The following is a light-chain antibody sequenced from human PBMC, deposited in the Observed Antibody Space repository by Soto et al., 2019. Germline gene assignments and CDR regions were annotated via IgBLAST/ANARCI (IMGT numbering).Light chain of an antibody. CDR2: AVR. Sequence: QSALTQPHSVSGSPGPSVTISGTGTNSDVGHYNSVSWYQQLPGKAPKIIISAVRQRPSGVPDRFSGSKSGNTASLTISGLQADDEADYFCCSYTANDNWVFGGGTKVTVL. CDR1: NSDVGHYNS. CDR3: CSYTANDNWV. V-gene: IGLV2-11*01. J-gene: IGLJ3*02.